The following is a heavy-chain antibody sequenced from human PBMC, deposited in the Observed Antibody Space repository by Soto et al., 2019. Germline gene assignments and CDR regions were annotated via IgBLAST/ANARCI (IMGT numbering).Heavy chain of an antibody. Sequence: LVKVSCKASGGTFSSYAISWVRQAPGQGLEWMGGIIPIFGTANYAQKFQGRVTITADESTSTAYMELSSLRSEDTAVYYCARPGLYSGRTDYYYYGMDVWGQGTTVTVSS. CDR2: IIPIFGTA. V-gene: IGHV1-69*13. J-gene: IGHJ6*02. CDR1: GGTFSSYA. D-gene: IGHD1-26*01. CDR3: ARPGLYSGRTDYYYYGMDV.